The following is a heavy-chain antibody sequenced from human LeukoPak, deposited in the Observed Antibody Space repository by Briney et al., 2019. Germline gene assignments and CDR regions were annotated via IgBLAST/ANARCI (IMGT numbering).Heavy chain of an antibody. CDR3: AGGVTYYYDKSGYAAYYFAF. CDR2: INHSGST. V-gene: IGHV4-34*01. D-gene: IGHD3-22*01. J-gene: IGHJ4*02. CDR1: GGSFSAYY. Sequence: PSETLSLTCAVYGGSFSAYYWSWIRQPPGKGLEWIGEINHSGSTNYNPSLKSRVTISVDTSKNQFSLKLSSVTAADTAVYYCAGGVTYYYDKSGYAAYYFAFWGQGAVVTV.